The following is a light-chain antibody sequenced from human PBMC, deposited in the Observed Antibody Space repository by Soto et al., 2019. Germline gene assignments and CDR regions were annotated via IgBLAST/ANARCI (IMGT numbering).Light chain of an antibody. J-gene: IGKJ1*01. CDR2: GAS. CDR3: QQYGGT. CDR1: QSVSSSY. V-gene: IGKV3-20*01. Sequence: EIVLTQSPGTLSLSPGERATLSCRASQSVSSSYLAGYQQKPGQAPRLLIYGASSRATGIPDRFSGSGSGTDFTLTISRLEPEDFAVYYCQQYGGTFGQGTKVEIK.